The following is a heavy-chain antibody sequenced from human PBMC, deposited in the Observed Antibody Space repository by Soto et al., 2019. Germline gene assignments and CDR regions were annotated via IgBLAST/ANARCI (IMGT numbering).Heavy chain of an antibody. J-gene: IGHJ4*02. Sequence: SDTLFLPCTVSGGSISSYYWSLIRQPPGKGLEWIGYIYYSGSTNYNPSLKSRVTISVDTSKNQFSLKLSSVTAADTAVYYCARRWGGTFDYWGQGTLVTVSS. CDR2: IYYSGST. CDR3: ARRWGGTFDY. V-gene: IGHV4-59*01. D-gene: IGHD2-21*01. CDR1: GGSISSYY.